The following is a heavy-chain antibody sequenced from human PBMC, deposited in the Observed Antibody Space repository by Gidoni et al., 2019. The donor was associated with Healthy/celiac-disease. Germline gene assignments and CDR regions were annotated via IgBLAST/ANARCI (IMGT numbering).Heavy chain of an antibody. Sequence: QVQLVQSGAEVKTPGASVKVSCKASGYTFTSYYMHWVRQDPGQGLEWMGIINPSGGSTSYAQKFQGRVNMTRDTSTSTVYMELSSLRSEDTAGYYCAREERAATVTREYNWFDPWGQGTLVTVSS. CDR2: INPSGGST. J-gene: IGHJ5*02. CDR1: GYTFTSYY. V-gene: IGHV1-46*03. CDR3: AREERAATVTREYNWFDP. D-gene: IGHD4-17*01.